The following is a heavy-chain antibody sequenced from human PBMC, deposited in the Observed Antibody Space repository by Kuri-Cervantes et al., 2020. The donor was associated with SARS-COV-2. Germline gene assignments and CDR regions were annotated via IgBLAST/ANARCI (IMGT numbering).Heavy chain of an antibody. V-gene: IGHV4-4*07. CDR1: GGSISSYY. Sequence: SETLSLTCTVSGGSISSYYWSWIRQPAGKGLEWIGRIYTSGSTNYNPSLKSRVTMSVDTSKNQFSLKLSSVTAADTAVYHCARVEGYCSSTSCYTGAFDYWGQGTLVTVSS. CDR3: ARVEGYCSSTSCYTGAFDY. D-gene: IGHD2-2*02. J-gene: IGHJ4*02. CDR2: IYTSGST.